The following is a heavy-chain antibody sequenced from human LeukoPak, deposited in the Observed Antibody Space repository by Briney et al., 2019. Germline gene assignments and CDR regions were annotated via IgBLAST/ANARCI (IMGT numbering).Heavy chain of an antibody. CDR2: IYYTGAT. CDR3: ASLNYDILAGYCP. CDR1: GGSINSGSYY. V-gene: IGHV4-39*07. Sequence: SETLSLTCTVSGGSINSGSYYWGWIRQPPGKGLEWIGSIYYTGATYCNPSLRSRITISLDTSKNQFSLRLSSVTAADTAVYFCASLNYDILAGYCPWGQGTLVTVSS. J-gene: IGHJ5*02. D-gene: IGHD3-9*01.